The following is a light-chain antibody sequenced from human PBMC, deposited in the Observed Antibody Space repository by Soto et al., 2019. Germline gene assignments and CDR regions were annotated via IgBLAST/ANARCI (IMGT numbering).Light chain of an antibody. CDR3: NSYSSTSFYV. J-gene: IGLJ1*01. V-gene: IGLV2-14*01. CDR2: QVT. Sequence: QSVLAQPASVSGSPGQSITISCTGSGSDIATFNYVSWYQQYPGKAPKLLIYQVTSRASGVSHRFSGSKSGNTAALTISGLQPEDEAEYYCNSYSSTSFYVFCTGTKVTVL. CDR1: GSDIATFNY.